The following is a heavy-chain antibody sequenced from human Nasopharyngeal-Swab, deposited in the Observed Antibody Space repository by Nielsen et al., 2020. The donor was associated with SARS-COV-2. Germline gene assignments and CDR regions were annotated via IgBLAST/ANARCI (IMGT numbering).Heavy chain of an antibody. CDR1: GFTFGDYA. D-gene: IGHD3-16*01. CDR2: IRSKAYGGTT. Sequence: GESLKISCTASGFTFGDYAMSWVRQAPGKGLEWVGFIRSKAYGGTTEYAASVKGRFTISRDDSKSIAYLQMNSLKTEDTAVYYCSLFGHYGMDVWGQGTTVTVSS. CDR3: SLFGHYGMDV. J-gene: IGHJ6*02. V-gene: IGHV3-49*04.